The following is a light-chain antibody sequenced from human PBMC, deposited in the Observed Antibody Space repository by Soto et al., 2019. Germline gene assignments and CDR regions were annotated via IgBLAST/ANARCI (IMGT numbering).Light chain of an antibody. CDR2: DAS. CDR3: QQYNDCPPIT. Sequence: EIVMTQSPATLSVSPGERATLSCRASQSVGTNLAWYQQKPGQAPWLLIYDASSRATGIPARFSGSGSGTEFTLTISSLLSEDFAVYYCQQYNDCPPITFGQGTRVEIK. J-gene: IGKJ5*01. V-gene: IGKV3-15*01. CDR1: QSVGTN.